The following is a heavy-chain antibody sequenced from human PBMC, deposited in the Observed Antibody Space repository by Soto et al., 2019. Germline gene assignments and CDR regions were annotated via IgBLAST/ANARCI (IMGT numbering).Heavy chain of an antibody. V-gene: IGHV4-39*01. CDR2: IYYSGST. D-gene: IGHD1-26*01. CDR3: VVRDSGSYGPKFDY. J-gene: IGHJ4*02. Sequence: QLQLQESGPGLVKPSETLSLTCTVSGGSMRSSNYYWGWIRQPPGKGLEWIGSIYYSGSTYYNPSLKSRVTISVDTSKNQFSLKLSSVTAADTAVYYCVVRDSGSYGPKFDYWGQGTLVTVSS. CDR1: GGSMRSSNYY.